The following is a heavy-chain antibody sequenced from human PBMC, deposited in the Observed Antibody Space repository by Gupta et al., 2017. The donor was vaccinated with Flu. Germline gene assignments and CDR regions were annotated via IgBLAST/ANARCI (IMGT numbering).Heavy chain of an antibody. CDR3: ARGGAYDYVWGTYRPEKGYFDY. CDR1: GGTFSNYV. V-gene: IGHV1-69*01. J-gene: IGHJ4*02. Sequence: QVQLVQSGPEVKKPGSSIKVSCKASGGTFSNYVISWVRQAPGQGLEWMGGIIPKFHTPIYAQKFRGRVTFTADESAGTAYMELSSLRSDDTAVYYCARGGAYDYVWGTYRPEKGYFDYWGQGALVTVSS. CDR2: IIPKFHTP. D-gene: IGHD3-16*02.